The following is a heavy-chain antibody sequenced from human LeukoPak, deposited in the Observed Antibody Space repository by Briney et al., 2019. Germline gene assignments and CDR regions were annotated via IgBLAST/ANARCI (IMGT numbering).Heavy chain of an antibody. Sequence: PGGSLRLSCAASGFTFDDYAMHWVRQAPGKGXXXXXXXXSNSGSIGYADSVKGRFTISRDNAKNSLYLQMNSLRAEDTALYYCAKDMRLRTTVTTIGFDYWGQGTLVTVSS. CDR2: XXSNSGSI. V-gene: IGHV3-9*01. J-gene: IGHJ4*02. CDR3: AKDMRLRTTVTTIGFDY. D-gene: IGHD4-17*01. CDR1: GFTFDDYA.